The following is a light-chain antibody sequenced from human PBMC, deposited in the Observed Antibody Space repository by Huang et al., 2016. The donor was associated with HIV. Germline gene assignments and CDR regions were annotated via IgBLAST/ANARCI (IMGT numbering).Light chain of an antibody. Sequence: EIVMTQSPATLSVSPGERATLSCRASQSVSSNLAWYQQKPGPAPRLLIYGASTRATGLPARCSGSGSGTEFTLTISSLQSEDFAVYYCQQYNNWPPATFGPGTKVDIK. CDR2: GAS. CDR1: QSVSSN. CDR3: QQYNNWPPAT. V-gene: IGKV3-15*01. J-gene: IGKJ3*01.